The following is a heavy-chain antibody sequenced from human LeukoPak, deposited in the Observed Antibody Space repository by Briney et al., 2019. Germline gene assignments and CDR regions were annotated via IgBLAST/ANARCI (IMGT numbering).Heavy chain of an antibody. V-gene: IGHV3-23*01. CDR2: ISGSGETT. D-gene: IGHD3-16*02. CDR3: PRSRVLSSFDS. CDR1: GFTFNNYV. Sequence: GGSLRLSCAASGFTFNNYVLEWVRQAPGKGLEWVSSISGSGETTFYADSVKGRFTISRDNSKNILYLQMNNLRAEDTAVYFFPRSRVLSSFDSWGQGTLVTASS. J-gene: IGHJ4*02.